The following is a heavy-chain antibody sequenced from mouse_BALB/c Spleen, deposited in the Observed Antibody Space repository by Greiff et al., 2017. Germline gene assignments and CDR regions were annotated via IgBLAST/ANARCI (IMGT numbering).Heavy chain of an antibody. D-gene: IGHD4-1*01. CDR1: GYTFTDYE. Sequence: VQLQQSGAELVRPGASVTLSCKASGYTFTDYEMHWVKQTPVHGLEWIGAIDPETGGTAYNQKFKGKATLTADKSSSTAYMELRSLTSEDSAVYYCTRWGGTTRFAYWGQGTLVTVSA. CDR2: IDPETGGT. J-gene: IGHJ3*01. CDR3: TRWGGTTRFAY. V-gene: IGHV1-15*01.